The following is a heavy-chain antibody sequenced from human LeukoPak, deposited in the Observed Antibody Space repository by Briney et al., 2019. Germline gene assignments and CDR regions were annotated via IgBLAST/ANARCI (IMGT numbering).Heavy chain of an antibody. D-gene: IGHD6-6*01. V-gene: IGHV4-59*01. J-gene: IGHJ4*02. CDR3: ARRHSSSSSLDY. CDR1: GGSISSYY. CDR2: IYYSGST. Sequence: SETLSLTCTVSGGSISSYYWSWIRQPPGKGLEWIGYIYYSGSTNYNPSLKSRVTISVDTSKNQFSLKLSSVTAADTAVYYCARRHSSSSSLDYWGQGTLVTVSS.